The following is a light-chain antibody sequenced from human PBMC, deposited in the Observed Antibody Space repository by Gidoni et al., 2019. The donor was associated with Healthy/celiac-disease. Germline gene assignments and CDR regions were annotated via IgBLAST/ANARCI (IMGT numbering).Light chain of an antibody. Sequence: AIQLTQSPSSLSASVGDRVTITCRASQGISSALAWYQQKPGKAPKLLIYDASSLESGVPSRFSGSGSGTDFTLTISSLQPEDFATYYCQQFNSYLPFTFXPXTKVXIK. CDR3: QQFNSYLPFT. J-gene: IGKJ3*01. CDR2: DAS. CDR1: QGISSA. V-gene: IGKV1-13*02.